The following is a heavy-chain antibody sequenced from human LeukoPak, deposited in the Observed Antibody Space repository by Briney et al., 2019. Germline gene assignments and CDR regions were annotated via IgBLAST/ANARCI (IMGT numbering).Heavy chain of an antibody. D-gene: IGHD3-22*01. J-gene: IGHJ4*02. V-gene: IGHV4-39*07. Sequence: SETLPLTCTVSGGSISSSSYYWGWIRQPPGKGLEWIGSIYYSGSTYHNPSLKSRVTISVDTSKNQFSLKLSSVTAADTAVYYCARARYYYDSSGSYYFDYWGQGTLVTVSS. CDR3: ARARYYYDSSGSYYFDY. CDR2: IYYSGST. CDR1: GGSISSSSYY.